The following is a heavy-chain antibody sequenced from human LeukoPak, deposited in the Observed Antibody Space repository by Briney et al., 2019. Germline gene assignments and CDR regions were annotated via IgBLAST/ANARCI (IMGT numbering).Heavy chain of an antibody. D-gene: IGHD3-10*02. V-gene: IGHV4-61*02. Sequence: PSQTLSLTCTVSGGSISSGSYYWSWIRQPAGKGLEWIGRIYTSGSTNYNPSLKSRVTISVDTSKNQFSLKLSSVTAADTAVYFCARDYYVLSNWFDPWGQGTLVTVSS. J-gene: IGHJ5*02. CDR1: GGSISSGSYY. CDR3: ARDYYVLSNWFDP. CDR2: IYTSGST.